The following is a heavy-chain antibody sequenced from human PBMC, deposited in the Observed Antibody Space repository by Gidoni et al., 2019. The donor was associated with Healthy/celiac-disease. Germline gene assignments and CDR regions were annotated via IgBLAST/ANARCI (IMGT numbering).Heavy chain of an antibody. D-gene: IGHD6-6*01. CDR1: GFTFSGSA. CDR3: TRHEDRIAALGFYMNGMDV. CDR2: IRSKANSYAT. V-gene: IGHV3-73*02. Sequence: EVQLVESGGGLVQPGGSLKLSCAASGFTFSGSAMHWVRQASGKGLEWVGRIRSKANSYATAYAASVKGRFTISRDDSKNTAYLQMNSLKTEDTAVYYCTRHEDRIAALGFYMNGMDVWGQGTTVTVSS. J-gene: IGHJ6*02.